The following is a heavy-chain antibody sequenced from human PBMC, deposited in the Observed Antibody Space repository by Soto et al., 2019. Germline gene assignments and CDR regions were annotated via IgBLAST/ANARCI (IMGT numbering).Heavy chain of an antibody. CDR3: ARVGVWAARE. CDR1: GYTFTTYA. CDR2: ISAGSGDT. D-gene: IGHD3-16*01. J-gene: IGHJ4*02. Sequence: ASVKVSCPASGYTFTTYALQWVRQAPGQGLEWLGWISAGSGDTRYSQNFQGRVTITRDTSASTAFMELSSLRSEDTAVYYCARVGVWAAREWGQGTLVSVYS. V-gene: IGHV1-3*01.